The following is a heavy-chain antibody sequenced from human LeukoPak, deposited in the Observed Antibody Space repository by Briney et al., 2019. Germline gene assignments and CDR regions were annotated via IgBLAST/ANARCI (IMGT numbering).Heavy chain of an antibody. CDR3: AREIDSRDY. V-gene: IGHV3-30-3*01. CDR1: GFTFSSYA. CDR2: ISYDGSNK. J-gene: IGHJ4*02. D-gene: IGHD3-22*01. Sequence: GGSLRLSCAASGFTFSSYAMHWVRQAPGKGLEWVAVISYDGSNKYYADSVKGRFTISRDNSKNTLYLQMNSLRAEDTAVYYCAREIDSRDYWGQGTLVTVSS.